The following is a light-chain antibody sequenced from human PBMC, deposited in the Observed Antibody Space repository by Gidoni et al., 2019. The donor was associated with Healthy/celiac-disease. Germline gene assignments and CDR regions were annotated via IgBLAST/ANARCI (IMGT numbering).Light chain of an antibody. J-gene: IGKJ1*01. V-gene: IGKV3-20*01. CDR1: QSVSSSY. CDR3: QQYRT. CDR2: GAS. Sequence: PGTLSLSPGERATLSCRASQSVSSSYLAWYQQKPGQAPSLLIYGASSRATGIPDRFSGSGSGTDFTLTISRLEPEDFAVYYCQQYRTFGQXTKVEIK.